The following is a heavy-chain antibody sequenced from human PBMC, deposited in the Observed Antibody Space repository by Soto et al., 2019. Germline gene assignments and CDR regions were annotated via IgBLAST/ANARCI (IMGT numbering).Heavy chain of an antibody. Sequence: SETLSLTCTVSGGSISSGDYYWSWIRQPPGKGLEWIGYIYYSGSTYYNPSLKSRVTISVDTSKNQFSLKLSSVTAADTAVYYCASGTYYYDCSGYSSPYFDYWGQGTLVTVSS. CDR2: IYYSGST. CDR1: GGSISSGDYY. CDR3: ASGTYYYDCSGYSSPYFDY. J-gene: IGHJ4*02. D-gene: IGHD3-22*01. V-gene: IGHV4-30-4*01.